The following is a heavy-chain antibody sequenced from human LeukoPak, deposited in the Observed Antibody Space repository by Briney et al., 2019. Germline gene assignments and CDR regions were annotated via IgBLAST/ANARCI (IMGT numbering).Heavy chain of an antibody. CDR2: FKTKYHQV. CDR1: GFTFSDYA. D-gene: IGHD4-11*01. J-gene: IGHJ4*02. Sequence: PGGSLRLSCVASGFTFSDYAMNCVRQAPGKGLEWVSTFKTKYHQVYYAESVRGRFTISTDNSRNTVFLQMNSLRADDTALYYCARSVPDYTRFDHWGQGALVTVSS. V-gene: IGHV3-23*05. CDR3: ARSVPDYTRFDH.